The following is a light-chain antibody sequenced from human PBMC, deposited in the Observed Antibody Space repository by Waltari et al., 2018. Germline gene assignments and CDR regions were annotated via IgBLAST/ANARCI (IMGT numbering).Light chain of an antibody. J-gene: IGLJ1*01. CDR1: NIGSKS. CDR2: DDR. V-gene: IGLV3-21*02. Sequence: SSVLTQPPSVSVAPGQTARINCGGNNIGSKSVHWYQQKPGRAPVLVVDDDRDRPLGIPARFSGSNSGTTATLTISRVEDGDEADYYCQVWDSSSDHYVFGTGTKVTVL. CDR3: QVWDSSSDHYV.